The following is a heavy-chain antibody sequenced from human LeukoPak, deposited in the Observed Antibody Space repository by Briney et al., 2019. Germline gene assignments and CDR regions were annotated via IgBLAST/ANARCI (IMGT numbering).Heavy chain of an antibody. V-gene: IGHV3-33*06. Sequence: GGSLRLSCAASGFIFRDYGMFWVRQAPGKGLEWVAVIWSDGSNTDYADSVKGRFTVSRDNSKNMVFLHMNSLRSEDTAVYYCAKAGYCSSTSCYYYYYYMDVWGKGTTVTVSS. J-gene: IGHJ6*03. CDR1: GFIFRDYG. CDR2: IWSDGSNT. D-gene: IGHD2-2*01. CDR3: AKAGYCSSTSCYYYYYYMDV.